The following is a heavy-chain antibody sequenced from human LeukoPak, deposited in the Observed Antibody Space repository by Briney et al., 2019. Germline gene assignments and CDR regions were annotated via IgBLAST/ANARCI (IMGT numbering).Heavy chain of an antibody. CDR1: GGSISSYY. D-gene: IGHD2-15*01. CDR3: ARGDCSGGSCYSFWGTRPVGYFDY. CDR2: IYYSGST. V-gene: IGHV4-59*08. J-gene: IGHJ4*02. Sequence: PSETLSLTCTVSGGSISSYYWSWIRQPPGKGLEWIGYIYYSGSTNYNPSLKSRVTISVDTSKNQFSLKLSSVTAADTAVYYCARGDCSGGSCYSFWGTRPVGYFDYWAREPWSPSPQ.